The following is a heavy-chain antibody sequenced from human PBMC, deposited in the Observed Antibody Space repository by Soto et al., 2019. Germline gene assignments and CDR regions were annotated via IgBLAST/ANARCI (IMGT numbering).Heavy chain of an antibody. CDR2: ISAYNGNT. CDR1: GYTFTSYG. CDR3: ARDDGFGELFDP. J-gene: IGHJ5*02. Sequence: QVQLVQSGAEVKKPGASVKASCKASGYTFTSYGITWVRQAPGQGLEWMGWISAYNGNTTYAQKLQGRVTMTTDPSASTADMELRSLRSDDTAVYYCARDDGFGELFDPWGQGTLVTVSS. V-gene: IGHV1-18*01. D-gene: IGHD3-10*01.